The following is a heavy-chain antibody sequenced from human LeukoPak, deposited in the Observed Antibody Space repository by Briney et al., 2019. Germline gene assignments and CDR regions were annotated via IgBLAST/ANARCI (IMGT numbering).Heavy chain of an antibody. D-gene: IGHD4-23*01. CDR3: ARYYGGNSDFDY. CDR2: IYYSGST. CDR1: GGSISSSSYY. Sequence: SETLSLTCTVSGGSISSSSYYWGWIRQPPGKGLEWIGSIYYSGSTYYNPSLKSRVTISVDTSKNQFSLKLSSVTAADTAVYYCARYYGGNSDFDYWGQGTLVTVSS. J-gene: IGHJ4*02. V-gene: IGHV4-39*01.